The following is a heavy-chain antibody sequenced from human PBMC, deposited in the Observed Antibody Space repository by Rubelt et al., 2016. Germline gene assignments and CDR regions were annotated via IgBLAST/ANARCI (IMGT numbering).Heavy chain of an antibody. CDR1: GFTFSSYG. V-gene: IGHV3-30*18. CDR3: VKADSSGFYYTRRFHP. J-gene: IGHJ5*02. D-gene: IGHD3-22*01. Sequence: GFTFSSYGMHWVRQAPGKGLEWVAVISYDGSNKYYADSVKGRFTISRDNSKSTLFLQMNSLRAADTATYYCVKADSSGFYYTRRFHPWGQGTLVTVSS. CDR2: ISYDGSNK.